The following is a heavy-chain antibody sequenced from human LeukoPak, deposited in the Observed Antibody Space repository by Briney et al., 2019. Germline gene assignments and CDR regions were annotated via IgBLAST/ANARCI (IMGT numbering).Heavy chain of an antibody. Sequence: GASVKVSCKASGYTFTSYYMHWERQAPGQGLEWMGIINPSGGSTSYAQKFQGRVTMTRDTSTSTVYMELSRLRSEDTAVYYCAREWLELQQGRFYYGMDVWGQGTTVTVSS. CDR2: INPSGGST. CDR3: AREWLELQQGRFYYGMDV. J-gene: IGHJ6*02. CDR1: GYTFTSYY. D-gene: IGHD1-7*01. V-gene: IGHV1-46*01.